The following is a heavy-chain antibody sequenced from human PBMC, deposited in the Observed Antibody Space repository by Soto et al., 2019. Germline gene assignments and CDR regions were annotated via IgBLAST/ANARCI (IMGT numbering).Heavy chain of an antibody. CDR3: ARAVAVPADFDY. J-gene: IGHJ4*02. Sequence: QVQLVQSGAEEKKPGASVKVSYKASGYTFTAYAMNWVRQAPGQRLEWMGWINAGNGNTKYSQKFQGRVTITRDTSASTDYMELSSLRSEDTAVYYCARAVAVPADFDYWGQGTLVTVSS. D-gene: IGHD6-19*01. V-gene: IGHV1-3*05. CDR2: INAGNGNT. CDR1: GYTFTAYA.